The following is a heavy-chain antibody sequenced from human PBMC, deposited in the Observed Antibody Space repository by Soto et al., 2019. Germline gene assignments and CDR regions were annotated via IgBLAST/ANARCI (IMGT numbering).Heavy chain of an antibody. CDR3: TLGSWSAETFDI. Sequence: QVQLVQSGAEVKKRGSSVKVSCKASGGTFSTYTIIWVRQAPGQGLEWMGRILPMVDITNSAQRFQGRVTITADKSTSTAYLELSSLRSEDTAVYYCTLGSWSAETFDIWGRGTMVTVSS. J-gene: IGHJ3*02. D-gene: IGHD6-13*01. CDR2: ILPMVDIT. CDR1: GGTFSTYT. V-gene: IGHV1-69*02.